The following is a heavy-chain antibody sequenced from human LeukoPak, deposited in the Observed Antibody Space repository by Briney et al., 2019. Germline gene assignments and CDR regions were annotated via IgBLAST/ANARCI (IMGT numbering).Heavy chain of an antibody. CDR1: GFTFSSYG. CDR2: IQYDGSNE. J-gene: IGHJ6*03. CDR3: ARDKYYYGSGSYSGGMDV. D-gene: IGHD3-10*01. V-gene: IGHV3-30*02. Sequence: GGSLRLSCAASGFTFSSYGMHWVRQAPGKGLEWVAYIQYDGSNEQYADSVKGRFSISRDSSKNTLYLQMNSLRAEDTAVYYCARDKYYYGSGSYSGGMDVWGKGTTVTVSS.